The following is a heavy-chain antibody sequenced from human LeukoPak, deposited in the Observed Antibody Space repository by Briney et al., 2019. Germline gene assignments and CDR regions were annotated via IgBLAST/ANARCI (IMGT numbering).Heavy chain of an antibody. D-gene: IGHD3-9*01. V-gene: IGHV3-74*01. CDR2: INSDGSST. CDR1: GFTFSSYW. Sequence: GGSLRLSCAASGFTFSSYWMHWVRQAPGKGLVWVSRINSDGSSTSYADSVKGRFTISRDNAKNTLYLQMNSLRAKDTAVYYCARERYDILTGYDYWGQGTLVTVSS. CDR3: ARERYDILTGYDY. J-gene: IGHJ4*02.